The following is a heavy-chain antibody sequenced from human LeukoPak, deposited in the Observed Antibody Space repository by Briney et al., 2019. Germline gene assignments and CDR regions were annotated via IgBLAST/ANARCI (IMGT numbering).Heavy chain of an antibody. CDR1: GGRVTNNRAA. CDR3: ASSVRGDALYNWFDP. V-gene: IGHV6-1*01. Sequence: SQTLSLTCAIAGGRVTNNRAAWDWLRQSPSRGLEGLGRTYYRSRGYNDYALSVKTRITINADTSNNRISLQLHCVCLELTTVYECASSVRGDALYNWFDPWGQGTLVTVSS. J-gene: IGHJ5*02. CDR2: TYYRSRGYN. D-gene: IGHD2-21*02.